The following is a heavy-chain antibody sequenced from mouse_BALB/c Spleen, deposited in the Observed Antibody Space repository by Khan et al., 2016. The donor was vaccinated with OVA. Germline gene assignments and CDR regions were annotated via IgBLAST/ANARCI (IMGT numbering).Heavy chain of an antibody. Sequence: VQLQQSGPELVKPGASVKVSCKASGYSFTDYNMFWVKQSLGKSLEWIGYIDPYNGGTNYNQKFMGKATLTVDKSSSTAFMHLNSLTSEDSAGYYCALIYHYGSGFDYWGQGTTLTVSS. D-gene: IGHD1-1*01. V-gene: IGHV1S135*01. J-gene: IGHJ2*01. CDR1: GYSFTDYN. CDR2: IDPYNGGT. CDR3: ALIYHYGSGFDY.